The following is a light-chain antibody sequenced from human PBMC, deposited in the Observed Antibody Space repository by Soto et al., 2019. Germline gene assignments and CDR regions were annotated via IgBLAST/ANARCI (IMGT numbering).Light chain of an antibody. CDR3: CSYAGSGTYV. CDR1: SSDVGNYNL. CDR2: EDS. J-gene: IGLJ1*01. V-gene: IGLV2-23*01. Sequence: QSVLTQPASVSGSPGQSITISCTGTSSDVGNYNLVSWYQQHPGKAPKLMIYEDSKRPSGVSNRFSGSKSGSTASLTISVLQAEDEADYYCCSYAGSGTYVFGTGTKVTVL.